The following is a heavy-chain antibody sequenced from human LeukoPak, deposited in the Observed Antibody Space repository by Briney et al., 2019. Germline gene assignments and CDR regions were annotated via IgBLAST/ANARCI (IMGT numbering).Heavy chain of an antibody. V-gene: IGHV3-30*03. CDR3: ASLRGSDILSPIDY. D-gene: IGHD3-9*01. CDR2: ISYDGGNK. Sequence: GGSLRLSCAASGFTFSSYGMHWVRQAPGKGLEWVAVISYDGGNKYYADSVKGRFTISRDNAKNSLYLQMNSLRAEDTAVYYCASLRGSDILSPIDYWGQGTLVTVSS. J-gene: IGHJ4*02. CDR1: GFTFSSYG.